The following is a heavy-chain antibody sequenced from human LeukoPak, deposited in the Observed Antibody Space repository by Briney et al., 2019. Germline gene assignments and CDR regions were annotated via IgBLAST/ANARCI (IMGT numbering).Heavy chain of an antibody. CDR2: IGPRGDT. D-gene: IGHD2-15*01. V-gene: IGHV3-13*01. Sequence: PGGSQRLSCAASGFTFSTYDMHWVRHATGKGLEWVSAIGPRGDTYYAGSVQGRFTISRENAKNSLYLQMNSLGAGGTAVYYCARDACSGGRCYHDFCGQGILVTVSS. J-gene: IGHJ4*02. CDR1: GFTFSTYD. CDR3: ARDACSGGRCYHDF.